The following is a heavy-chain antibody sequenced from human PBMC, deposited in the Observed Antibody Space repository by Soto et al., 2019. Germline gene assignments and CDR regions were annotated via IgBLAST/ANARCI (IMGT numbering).Heavy chain of an antibody. CDR1: GGSISSSNW. V-gene: IGHV4-4*02. CDR2: IYHSGST. CDR3: ARAPYYYDSSGYRNAFDI. Sequence: QVQLQESGPGLVKPSGTLSLTCAVSGGSISSSNWWSWVRQPPGKGLEWIGEIYHSGSTNYNPSLKSRGTISVDKAKNQFSLKLSSVTAADTAVYYCARAPYYYDSSGYRNAFDIWGQGTMVTVSS. D-gene: IGHD3-22*01. J-gene: IGHJ3*02.